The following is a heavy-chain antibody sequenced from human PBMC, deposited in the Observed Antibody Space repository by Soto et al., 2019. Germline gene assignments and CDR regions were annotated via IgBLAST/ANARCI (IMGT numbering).Heavy chain of an antibody. Sequence: QVQLVQSGAEVKKPGASVKVSCKASGYTFTSYAMHWVRQAPGQRLEWMGWINAGNGNTKYSQKFQGRVTITRDTSASTAYMELSSLRSEDTAVYYCARVGRCSGGSCYYYDGMDVWGQGTTVTVSS. J-gene: IGHJ6*02. CDR3: ARVGRCSGGSCYYYDGMDV. CDR2: INAGNGNT. D-gene: IGHD2-15*01. V-gene: IGHV1-3*01. CDR1: GYTFTSYA.